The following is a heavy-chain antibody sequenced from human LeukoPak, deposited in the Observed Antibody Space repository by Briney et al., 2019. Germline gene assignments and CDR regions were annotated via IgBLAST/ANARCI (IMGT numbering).Heavy chain of an antibody. J-gene: IGHJ4*02. CDR1: GGSINNNY. CDR3: ARHGGSGGDDY. CDR2: IYYTGST. V-gene: IGHV4-59*08. Sequence: SDTLSLTCTVSGGSINNNYWTWIRQPPGKRLEWIGYIYYTGSTTYNPSLQSRVSMSVDTSKNQFSLHLSSVTAADTAVYYCARHGGSGGDDYWGRGTLVTVSS. D-gene: IGHD2-15*01.